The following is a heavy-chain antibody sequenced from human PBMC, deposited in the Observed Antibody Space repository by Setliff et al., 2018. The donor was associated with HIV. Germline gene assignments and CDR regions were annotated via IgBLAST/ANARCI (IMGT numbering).Heavy chain of an antibody. D-gene: IGHD6-19*01. CDR2: IYHSGST. V-gene: IGHV4-38-2*01. CDR3: ARRNSGWYDAFDI. Sequence: SETLSLTCAVSGSSISNGYYWGWIRQPPGKGLEWIGSIYHSGSTYYNPSLKSRVTISVDTSKNQFSLKLSSVTAADTAVYHCARRNSGWYDAFDIWGQGTTVTVSS. J-gene: IGHJ3*02. CDR1: GSSISNGYY.